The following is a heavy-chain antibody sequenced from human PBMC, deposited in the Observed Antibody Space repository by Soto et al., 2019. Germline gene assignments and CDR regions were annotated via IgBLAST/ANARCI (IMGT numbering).Heavy chain of an antibody. V-gene: IGHV1-18*01. CDR2: ISGYNGNT. CDR3: ASAGPRPYYYYGMDV. Sequence: QVQLVQSGAEVKKPGASVKVSCKSSGYTFSMSGISWVRQAPGQGLEWMGWISGYNGNTNYEQKSPDRVTMTTDTTTNTAYMELRSLRSDDTAVYYCASAGPRPYYYYGMDVWGQGTTVTVSS. CDR1: GYTFSMSG. J-gene: IGHJ6*02.